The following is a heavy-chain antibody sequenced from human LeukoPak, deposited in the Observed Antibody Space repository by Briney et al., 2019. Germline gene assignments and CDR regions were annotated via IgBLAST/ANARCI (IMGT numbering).Heavy chain of an antibody. CDR2: ISTYNGNT. CDR3: AREGEYFDWLPENWFDP. D-gene: IGHD3-9*01. CDR1: GYSFVLYG. V-gene: IGHV1-18*01. Sequence: ASVKVSCKASGYSFVLYGISWVRQAPGQGPEWMGWISTYNGNTKYAQKFQGRVTMTRDTSISTAYMELSRLRSDDTAVYYCAREGEYFDWLPENWFDPWGQGTLVTVSS. J-gene: IGHJ5*02.